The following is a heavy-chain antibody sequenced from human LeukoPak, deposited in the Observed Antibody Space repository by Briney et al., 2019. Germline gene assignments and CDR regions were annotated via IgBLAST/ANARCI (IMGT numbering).Heavy chain of an antibody. CDR3: ARGGFDSRWACDI. CDR1: GYTFTRYA. V-gene: IGHV7-4-1*02. CDR2: INTNTRNP. Sequence: ASVKVSCKASGYTFTRYAMNWVRQAPGQGLEWMGWINTNTRNPTYAQGFTGRVVSSLDTSVSTAYLQISSLKAEDTAVYYCARGGFDSRWACDIWGQGTMVTVSS. D-gene: IGHD3-9*01. J-gene: IGHJ3*02.